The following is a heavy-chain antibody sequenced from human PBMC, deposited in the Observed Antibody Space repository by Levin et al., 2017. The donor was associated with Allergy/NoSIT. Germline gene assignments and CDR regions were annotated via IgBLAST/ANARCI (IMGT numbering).Heavy chain of an antibody. CDR2: INPNNGDT. D-gene: IGHD3-10*01. Sequence: ASVKVSCEASGYTFTNYYIHWVRQAPGQGLEWVGWINPNNGDTIYAQKFQGRVTMTRDTSISTAYMDLTGLKSDDTAVFFCARGSSGSFYRLDPWGQGTLVTVSS. CDR1: GYTFTNYY. J-gene: IGHJ5*02. CDR3: ARGSSGSFYRLDP. V-gene: IGHV1-2*02.